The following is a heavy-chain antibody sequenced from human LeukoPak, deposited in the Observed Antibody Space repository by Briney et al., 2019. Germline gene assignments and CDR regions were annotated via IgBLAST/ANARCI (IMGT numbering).Heavy chain of an antibody. V-gene: IGHV4-31*03. CDR1: GGSISSGGYY. Sequence: KSSETLSLTCTVSGGSISSGGYYWSWIRQHPGKGLEWIGYIYYSGSTYYNPSLKSRVTISVDTSKNQFSLKLSSVTAADTAVYYCARRGYYDFWSGPFDPWGQGTLVTVSS. CDR2: IYYSGST. CDR3: ARRGYYDFWSGPFDP. J-gene: IGHJ5*02. D-gene: IGHD3-3*01.